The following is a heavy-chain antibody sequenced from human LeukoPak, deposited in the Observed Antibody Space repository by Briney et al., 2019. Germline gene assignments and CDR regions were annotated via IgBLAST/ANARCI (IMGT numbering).Heavy chain of an antibody. V-gene: IGHV4-30-4*08. J-gene: IGHJ4*02. D-gene: IGHD2-15*01. CDR3: ARGPSGVAATAPIDY. Sequence: SQTLSLTCTVSGGSISSGDYYWSWIRQPPGKGLEWIGEINHSGSTNYNPSLKSRVTISVDTSKNQFSLKLSSVTAADTAVYYCARGPSGVAATAPIDYWGQGTLVTVSS. CDR2: INHSGST. CDR1: GGSISSGDYY.